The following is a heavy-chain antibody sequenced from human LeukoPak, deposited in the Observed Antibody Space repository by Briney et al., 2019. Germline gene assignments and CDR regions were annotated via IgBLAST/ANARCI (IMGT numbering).Heavy chain of an antibody. J-gene: IGHJ4*02. V-gene: IGHV4-61*02. Sequence: PSQTLSLTCTVSGGSISSGSYYWSWIRRPAGKGLEWIGRIYTSGSTNYNPSLKSRVTISVDTSKNQFSLKLSSVAAADTAVYYCAASVAAAGRGYWGQGTLVTVSS. CDR3: AASVAAAGRGY. CDR1: GGSISSGSYY. D-gene: IGHD6-13*01. CDR2: IYTSGST.